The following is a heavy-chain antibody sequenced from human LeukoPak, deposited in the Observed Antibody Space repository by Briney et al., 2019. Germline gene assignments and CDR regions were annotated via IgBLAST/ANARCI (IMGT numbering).Heavy chain of an antibody. J-gene: IGHJ4*02. CDR3: ARAAKGSVDIVVVPAAFPVDY. CDR2: ISAYNGNT. D-gene: IGHD2-2*01. V-gene: IGHV1-18*01. Sequence: ASVKVSCKSSGYTFTTYGISWVRQAPGQGLEWMGWISAYNGNTNYAQKFQGRVTMTTDTSTSTAFMELRNLRSDDTAVYYCARAAKGSVDIVVVPAAFPVDYWGQGTLVTVSS. CDR1: GYTFTTYG.